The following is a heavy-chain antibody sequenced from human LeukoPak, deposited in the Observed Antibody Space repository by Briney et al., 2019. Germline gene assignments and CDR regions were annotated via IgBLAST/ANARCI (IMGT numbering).Heavy chain of an antibody. D-gene: IGHD3-22*01. CDR2: IYYSGST. V-gene: IGHV4-39*01. J-gene: IGHJ5*02. CDR1: GGSISSGGYY. CDR3: ARLSTVVVSFDP. Sequence: SETLSLTCTVSGGSISSGGYYWSWIRQHPGKGLEWIGSIYYSGSTYYNPSLKSRVTISVDTSKNQFSLKLSSVTAADTAVYYCARLSTVVVSFDPWGQGTLVTVSS.